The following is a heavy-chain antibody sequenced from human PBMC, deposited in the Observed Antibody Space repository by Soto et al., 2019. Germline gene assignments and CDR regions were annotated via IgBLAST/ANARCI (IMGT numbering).Heavy chain of an antibody. V-gene: IGHV4-39*01. D-gene: IGHD3-22*01. Sequence: PSETLSLTCTVSGGSISSSGYYLFCIRQPPWKGLEWVGTIYYTGTTYYNPSLKTRLTISVDTSKNQFSLKLSSVTAADTAVYFCARYYDSSDRPYFHHWGQGMLVTVSS. CDR2: IYYTGTT. CDR1: GGSISSSGYY. J-gene: IGHJ1*01. CDR3: ARYYDSSDRPYFHH.